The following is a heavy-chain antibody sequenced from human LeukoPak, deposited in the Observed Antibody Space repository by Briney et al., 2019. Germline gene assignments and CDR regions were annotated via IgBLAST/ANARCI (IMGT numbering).Heavy chain of an antibody. V-gene: IGHV3-48*04. J-gene: IGHJ5*02. D-gene: IGHD6-13*01. CDR3: ARESGIAGALDL. CDR1: GFTFSSYT. Sequence: GGSLRLSCAASGFTFSSYTMNWVRQPPGKGLEWVSNIGTSSTTIYYADSVKGRFTISRDNAKNTLYLQMNSLRAEDTAVYYCARESGIAGALDLWGQGTLVTVSS. CDR2: IGTSSTTI.